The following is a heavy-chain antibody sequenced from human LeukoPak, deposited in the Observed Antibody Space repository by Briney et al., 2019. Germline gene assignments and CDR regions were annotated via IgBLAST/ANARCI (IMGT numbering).Heavy chain of an antibody. CDR1: GGTFSSYA. Sequence: SSVKVSCKASGGTFSSYAISWVRQAPGQGLEWMGGIIPIFGTANYAQKFQGRVTITADESTSTAYMELSSLRSEDTAVYYCARLSCSSTSCYSVYWNWFDPWGQGTLVTVSS. J-gene: IGHJ5*02. D-gene: IGHD2-2*02. CDR2: IIPIFGTA. V-gene: IGHV1-69*01. CDR3: ARLSCSSTSCYSVYWNWFDP.